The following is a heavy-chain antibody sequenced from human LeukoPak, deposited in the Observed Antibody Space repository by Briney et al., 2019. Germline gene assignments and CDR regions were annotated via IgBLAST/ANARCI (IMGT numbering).Heavy chain of an antibody. CDR2: ISGSGYNT. V-gene: IGHV3-23*01. J-gene: IGHJ4*02. CDR3: ARIITMIVVAGGY. D-gene: IGHD3-22*01. Sequence: GGSLRLSCAASGFTFSSYAMSWVRQAPGKGLEWVSAISGSGYNTYYADSVKGRFTISRDNSKNTLYLQMNSLRAEDTAVYYCARIITMIVVAGGYWGQGTLVTVSS. CDR1: GFTFSSYA.